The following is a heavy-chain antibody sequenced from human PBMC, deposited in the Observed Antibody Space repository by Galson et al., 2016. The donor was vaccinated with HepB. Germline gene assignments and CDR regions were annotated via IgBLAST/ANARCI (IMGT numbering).Heavy chain of an antibody. V-gene: IGHV4-4*07. D-gene: IGHD2-21*01. J-gene: IGHJ4*02. Sequence: SETLSLTCSVSGVPVTTYYWAWIRQSPGKGPEWIGRVYSSGATSYHPSLKSRVTMSVDTTKNQFSLKLDSVTAADTAVYYCARDLAVPSGPDSDRDYWGQGIHVIVSS. CDR3: ARDLAVPSGPDSDRDY. CDR1: GVPVTTYY. CDR2: VYSSGAT.